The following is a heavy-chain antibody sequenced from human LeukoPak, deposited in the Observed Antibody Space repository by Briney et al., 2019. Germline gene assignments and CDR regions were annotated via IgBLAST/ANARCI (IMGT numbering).Heavy chain of an antibody. V-gene: IGHV3-11*04. CDR2: ISSSGSTI. J-gene: IGHJ3*02. CDR1: GFTFSDYY. CDR3: ARTPRSFDWLFLDAFDI. D-gene: IGHD3-9*01. Sequence: GGSLRLSCAASGFTFSDYYMSWIRQAPGKGLEWVSYISSSGSTIYYADSVKGRFTISRDNAKNSLYLQMNSLRAEDTAVYYCARTPRSFDWLFLDAFDIWGQGTMVTVSS.